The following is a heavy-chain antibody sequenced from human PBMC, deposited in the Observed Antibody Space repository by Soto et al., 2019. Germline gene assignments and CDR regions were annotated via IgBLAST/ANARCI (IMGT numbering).Heavy chain of an antibody. CDR1: GGTFSSYT. V-gene: IGHV1-69*02. Sequence: VASVKVSCKASGGTFSSYTISWVRQAPGQGLEWMGRIIPILGIANYAQKFQGRVTITADKSTSTAYMELSSLRSEDTAEYYRATANQDIVVVPAAGGDYYYYYMDVWGKGTTVTVSS. CDR2: IIPILGIA. CDR3: ATANQDIVVVPAAGGDYYYYYMDV. J-gene: IGHJ6*03. D-gene: IGHD2-2*01.